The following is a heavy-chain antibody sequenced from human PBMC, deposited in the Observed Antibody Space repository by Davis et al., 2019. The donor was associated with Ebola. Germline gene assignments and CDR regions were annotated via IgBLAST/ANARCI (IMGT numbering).Heavy chain of an antibody. D-gene: IGHD3-10*01. V-gene: IGHV1-69*04. Sequence: SVKVSCKASGGTFSSYAISWVRQAPGQGLEWMGRIIPILGIANYAQKFQGRVTTTADKSTSTAYMELSSLRSEDTAVYYCARGGARDYYFDYWGQGTLVTVSS. CDR3: ARGGARDYYFDY. CDR1: GGTFSSYA. CDR2: IIPILGIA. J-gene: IGHJ4*02.